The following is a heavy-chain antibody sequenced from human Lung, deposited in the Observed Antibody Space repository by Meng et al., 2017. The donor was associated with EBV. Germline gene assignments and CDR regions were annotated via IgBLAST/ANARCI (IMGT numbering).Heavy chain of an antibody. CDR3: AKDLSGRFDP. V-gene: IGHV3-30*18. D-gene: IGHD1-14*01. CDR2: IPSDASHNK. CDR1: GFIFSGYG. J-gene: IGHJ5*02. Sequence: GESGGGVVQPGRSLTLSCAASGFIFSGYGFHWVRQAPGKGPEWVAIIPSDASHNKYYADSVKGRFTISRDNSKNTLYLQMNSLKIEDTAVYYCAKDLSGRFDPWGQGTLVTVSS.